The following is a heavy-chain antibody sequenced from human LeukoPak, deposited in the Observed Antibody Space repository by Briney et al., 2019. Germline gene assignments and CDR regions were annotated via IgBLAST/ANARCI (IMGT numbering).Heavy chain of an antibody. J-gene: IGHJ4*02. CDR2: IWYDGSNK. CDR1: GFTFSSYG. V-gene: IGHV3-33*01. D-gene: IGHD6-19*01. Sequence: GGSLRLSCAASGFTFSSYGMHWVRQAPGKGLEWVAVIWYDGSNKYYGDSVKGRFTISRDNSKNTVYLQMNSLRDEDTAVYYCARDHGSGWYAVDYWGQGTLVTVSS. CDR3: ARDHGSGWYAVDY.